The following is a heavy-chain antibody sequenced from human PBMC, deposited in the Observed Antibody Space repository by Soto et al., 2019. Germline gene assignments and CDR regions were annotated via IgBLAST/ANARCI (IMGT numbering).Heavy chain of an antibody. CDR1: GYTFTSYA. CDR3: ARGSSTSCYRCWFDP. D-gene: IGHD2-2*01. J-gene: IGHJ5*02. Sequence: GASVKVSCKASGYTFTSYAMHWVRQAPGQRLEWMGWINAGNGNTKYSQKFQGRVTITRDTSASTAYMELSSLRSEDTAVYYCARGSSTSCYRCWFDPWGQGTLVTVS. V-gene: IGHV1-3*01. CDR2: INAGNGNT.